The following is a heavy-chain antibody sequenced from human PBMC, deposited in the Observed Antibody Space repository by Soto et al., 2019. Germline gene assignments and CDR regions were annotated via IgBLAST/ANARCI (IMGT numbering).Heavy chain of an antibody. Sequence: QVQLVQSGAEVRNPGASVKVSCKASGYTFTIYYIHCVRQAPGQGLEWMGRIYPTDGSTNYAQKYQGRVSMTEDASTLTAYIELSSLSSEDTSVYYCGRVIARKWNDYPSGGAFDLWGQGTKVTVSS. D-gene: IGHD1-1*01. V-gene: IGHV1-46*03. CDR2: IYPTDGST. J-gene: IGHJ3*01. CDR3: GRVIARKWNDYPSGGAFDL. CDR1: GYTFTIYY.